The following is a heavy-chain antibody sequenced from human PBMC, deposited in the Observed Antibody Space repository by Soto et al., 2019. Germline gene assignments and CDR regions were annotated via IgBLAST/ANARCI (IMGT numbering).Heavy chain of an antibody. CDR1: GFTFSDYA. D-gene: IGHD3-3*01. Sequence: GGSLRLSCAASGFTFSDYAMSWVRQAPGKGLEWVSTFSGSGDSTFYADSMKGRFTISRDNSKKTLYLQMNSLRDEDTAVYYCAKDAGELPVVTIGVFVYWGQGTLVTVSS. J-gene: IGHJ4*02. CDR3: AKDAGELPVVTIGVFVY. V-gene: IGHV3-23*01. CDR2: FSGSGDST.